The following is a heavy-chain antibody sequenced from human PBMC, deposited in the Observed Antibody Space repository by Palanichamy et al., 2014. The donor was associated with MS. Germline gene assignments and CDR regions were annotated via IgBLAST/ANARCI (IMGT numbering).Heavy chain of an antibody. J-gene: IGHJ4*02. D-gene: IGHD6-19*01. V-gene: IGHV1-3*04. CDR1: GYTFTAHA. CDR2: INTDAGDT. Sequence: QVQLVQSGAEVRNPGASVRVSCKASGYTFTAHALHWVRQAPGQWPEWMGWINTDAGDTVYSKKFQGRVTITRDKAANTVYMELSRLTSEDTATYFCARFRIAVPGYYDFWGQGTLVTVSS. CDR3: ARFRIAVPGYYDF.